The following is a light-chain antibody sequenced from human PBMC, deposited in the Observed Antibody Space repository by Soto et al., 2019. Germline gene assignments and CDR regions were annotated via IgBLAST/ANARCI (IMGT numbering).Light chain of an antibody. J-gene: IGLJ1*01. V-gene: IGLV2-11*01. Sequence: QSVLTQPRSVSGSPGQSVTISCTGTSSDIGGYRYVSWYQHHPGKAPKLILYDVNRRPSGVPDRFSGSKSGNRASLTISGLQAEDEADYYCYSYAGSYTNVFGTGTKLTVL. CDR3: YSYAGSYTNV. CDR2: DVN. CDR1: SSDIGGYRY.